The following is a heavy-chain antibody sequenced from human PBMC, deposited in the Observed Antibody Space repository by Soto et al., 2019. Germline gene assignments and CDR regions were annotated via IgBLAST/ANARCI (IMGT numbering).Heavy chain of an antibody. Sequence: EGSLRLSCAASGFIFSKYAMRWLRQAPGKGLEWVAGISDSGVNRFHAASVEGRFTISRDNSKNTLYLQMNSLRAEDTAVYYCAKGVSSSSPYYLDYWGQGTLVTVSS. J-gene: IGHJ4*02. CDR1: GFIFSKYA. V-gene: IGHV3-23*01. D-gene: IGHD6-6*01. CDR3: AKGVSSSSPYYLDY. CDR2: ISDSGVNR.